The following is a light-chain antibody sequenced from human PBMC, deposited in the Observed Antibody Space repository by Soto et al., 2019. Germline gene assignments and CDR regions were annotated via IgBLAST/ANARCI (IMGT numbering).Light chain of an antibody. Sequence: EIVFTQSPSTLSLSPGERATLSCRASHSVSSYLAWYQQKPGQAPRLLIYGASSRATGIPDRFSGSGSGTDFTLTISRLEPEDFAVYYCQQYGNSPPWTFGQGTKVDIK. V-gene: IGKV3-20*01. CDR1: HSVSSY. CDR2: GAS. J-gene: IGKJ1*01. CDR3: QQYGNSPPWT.